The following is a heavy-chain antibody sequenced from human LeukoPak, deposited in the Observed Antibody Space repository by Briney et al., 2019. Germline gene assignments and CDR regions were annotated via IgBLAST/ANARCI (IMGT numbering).Heavy chain of an antibody. Sequence: SETLSLTCTVSGGSISSSSYYWGWIRQPPGKGLGWIGSIYYSGSTYYNPSLKSRVTISVDTSKNQFSLKLSSVTAADTAVYYCARQGIRYFDWLFPEAYYFDYWGQGTLVTVSS. V-gene: IGHV4-39*01. CDR2: IYYSGST. J-gene: IGHJ4*02. CDR3: ARQGIRYFDWLFPEAYYFDY. D-gene: IGHD3-9*01. CDR1: GGSISSSSYY.